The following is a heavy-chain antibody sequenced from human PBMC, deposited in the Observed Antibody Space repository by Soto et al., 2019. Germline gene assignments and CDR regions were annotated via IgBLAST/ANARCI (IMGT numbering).Heavy chain of an antibody. CDR2: IYFTGNT. V-gene: IGHV4-39*01. CDR1: GGSITSSSHF. D-gene: IGHD3-16*01. Sequence: SETLSLTCTASGGSITSSSHFWGWVRQPPGKGREWIGTIYFTGNTYYTPSLKSRLTMSIDTSKNEFSLRLNSVTAADTAVYYCAGQTFTRAAASYGRSNWFDPWGPGTLVTVSS. CDR3: AGQTFTRAAASYGRSNWFDP. J-gene: IGHJ5*02.